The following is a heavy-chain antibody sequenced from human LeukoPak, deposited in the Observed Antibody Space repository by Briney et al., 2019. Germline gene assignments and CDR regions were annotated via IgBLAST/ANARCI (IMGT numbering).Heavy chain of an antibody. CDR1: GFTFSTYA. CDR2: ISDTGGST. V-gene: IGHV3-23*01. Sequence: GGSLRLSCAASGFTFSTYAMSWVRQAPGKGLEGVSPISDTGGSTHNADSVMGRFAISRDSSKNTLYLQMNSLRAEDTAVYFCARNSGWYGISWGQGTLVIVSS. J-gene: IGHJ4*02. D-gene: IGHD6-19*01. CDR3: ARNSGWYGIS.